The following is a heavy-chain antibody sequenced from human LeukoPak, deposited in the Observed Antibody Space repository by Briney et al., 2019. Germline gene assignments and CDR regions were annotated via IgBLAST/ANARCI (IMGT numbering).Heavy chain of an antibody. CDR2: ISYDGSNK. Sequence: AGGSLRLSCAASGFTFSSYGMPWVRQAPGKGLEWVAVISYDGSNKYYADSVKGRFTISRDNSKNTLYLQMNSLRAEDTAVYYCAKENRYTQGYSSGWYPFDYWGQGTLVTVSS. V-gene: IGHV3-30*18. D-gene: IGHD6-19*01. CDR3: AKENRYTQGYSSGWYPFDY. J-gene: IGHJ4*02. CDR1: GFTFSSYG.